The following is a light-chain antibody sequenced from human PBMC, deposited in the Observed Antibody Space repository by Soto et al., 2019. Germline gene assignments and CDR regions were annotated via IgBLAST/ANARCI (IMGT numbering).Light chain of an antibody. J-gene: IGKJ1*01. V-gene: IGKV1-5*03. CDR3: QQYNSYPWT. CDR1: QNIGSW. Sequence: DIQMTQSPSTLSAFVGDRVTITCRASQNIGSWLAWYQQKPGKAPKLLIYKASSLESGVPVSFSGSGSGTEFTLTINSLQPDDFATYYCQQYNSYPWTFGQGTKVEIK. CDR2: KAS.